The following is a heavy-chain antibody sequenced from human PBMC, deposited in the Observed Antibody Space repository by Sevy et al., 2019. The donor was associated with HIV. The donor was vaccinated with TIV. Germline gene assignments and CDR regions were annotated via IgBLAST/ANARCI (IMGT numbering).Heavy chain of an antibody. J-gene: IGHJ5*02. Sequence: ASVKVSCKASGGTFSSYAISWVRQAPGQGLEWMGGIIPIFGTANYAQTFQGRVTITADESTSTAYMELSSLRSEDTAVYYCARGGDCSSTSCPIDWFDPWGQGTLVTVSS. CDR1: GGTFSSYA. D-gene: IGHD2-2*01. CDR3: ARGGDCSSTSCPIDWFDP. CDR2: IIPIFGTA. V-gene: IGHV1-69*13.